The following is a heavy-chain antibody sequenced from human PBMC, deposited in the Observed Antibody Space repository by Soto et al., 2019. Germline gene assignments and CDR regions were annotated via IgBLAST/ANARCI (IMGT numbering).Heavy chain of an antibody. D-gene: IGHD2-2*01. V-gene: IGHV1-18*01. CDR3: ASSEIGYCSSTSCYVFDYFDY. J-gene: IGHJ4*02. CDR2: ISAYNGNT. Sequence: QVPLVQSGAEVKKPGASVKVSCKASGYTFTSYGISWVRQAPGQGLEWMGWISAYNGNTNYAQKLQGRVTMTTDTSTSTAYMELRSLRSDDTAVYYCASSEIGYCSSTSCYVFDYFDYWGQGTLVTVSS. CDR1: GYTFTSYG.